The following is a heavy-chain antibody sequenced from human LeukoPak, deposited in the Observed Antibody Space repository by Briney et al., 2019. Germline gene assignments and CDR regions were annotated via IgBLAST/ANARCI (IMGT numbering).Heavy chain of an antibody. Sequence: ASVKVSCKASGYTFTSYGISWVRQAPGQGLEWMGWISAYNGNTNYAQKLQGRVTMTTDTSTSTAYMELRSLRSDDTAVYYCARATGYCSSTSCPPYYYYYMDVWAKGPRSPSP. V-gene: IGHV1-18*01. CDR2: ISAYNGNT. J-gene: IGHJ6*03. CDR3: ARATGYCSSTSCPPYYYYYMDV. CDR1: GYTFTSYG. D-gene: IGHD2-2*01.